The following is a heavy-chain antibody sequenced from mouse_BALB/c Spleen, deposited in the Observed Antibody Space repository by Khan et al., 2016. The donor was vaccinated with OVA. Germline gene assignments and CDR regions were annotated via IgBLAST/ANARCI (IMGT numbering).Heavy chain of an antibody. CDR1: GYTFTSYY. D-gene: IGHD3-1*01. V-gene: IGHV1S81*02. CDR2: INPSNGGT. CDR3: TRSGCAAFAY. Sequence: VQLQQSGAELVKPGASVKLSCKASGYTFTSYYIYWVKQRPGQGLEWIGGINPSNGGTYFNEKFESKATLTVDKSSSTAFMQVSSLTSEDSAVYYCTRSGCAAFAYWGQGTLVTVSA. J-gene: IGHJ3*01.